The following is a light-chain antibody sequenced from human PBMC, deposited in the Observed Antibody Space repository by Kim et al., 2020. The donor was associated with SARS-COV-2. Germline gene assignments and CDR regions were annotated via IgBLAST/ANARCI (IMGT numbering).Light chain of an antibody. CDR3: QVWASYSDHPV. CDR1: NIGSKS. Sequence: SSELTQPPSVSVAPGKTARITCGGNNIGSKSVHWYQQKPGQAPVLVIYYDSDRPSGIPERFSGSNSGNTATLTISRVEAGDEADYYCQVWASYSDHPVFG. V-gene: IGLV3-21*04. J-gene: IGLJ3*02. CDR2: YDS.